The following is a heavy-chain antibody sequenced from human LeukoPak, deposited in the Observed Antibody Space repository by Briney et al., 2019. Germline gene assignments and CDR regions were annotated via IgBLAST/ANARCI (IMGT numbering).Heavy chain of an antibody. Sequence: GGSLRLSCAASGFTFSSYAMSWVRRAPGKGLEWVSSISGSGGNTYYAQSVKGRFFISRDNSKNTLNLQMDSLRADDTALYFCAKDPYNVAVANTNGWFDPWGQGTLVTVSS. CDR2: ISGSGGNT. CDR1: GFTFSSYA. J-gene: IGHJ5*02. V-gene: IGHV3-23*01. D-gene: IGHD2-15*01. CDR3: AKDPYNVAVANTNGWFDP.